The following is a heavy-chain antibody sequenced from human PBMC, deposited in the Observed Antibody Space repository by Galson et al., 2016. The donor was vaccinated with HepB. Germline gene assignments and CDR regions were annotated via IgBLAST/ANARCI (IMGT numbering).Heavy chain of an antibody. CDR2: LYWNDDK. CDR1: GFSLTTGAS. V-gene: IGHV2-5*01. Sequence: PALVQPTQTLTLTCTFSGFSLTTGASVGWIRQPPGKVLEWLALLYWNDDKYFRPSLKSRHTITKDTFKNQVVLTMTNMHPVDTRTYYCAHRLGITVVTWVVVAFDIWGQGTLVTVSS. CDR3: AHRLGITVVTWVVVAFDI. D-gene: IGHD4-23*01. J-gene: IGHJ4*02.